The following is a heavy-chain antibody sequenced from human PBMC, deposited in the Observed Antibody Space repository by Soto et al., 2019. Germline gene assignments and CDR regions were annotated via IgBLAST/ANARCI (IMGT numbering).Heavy chain of an antibody. V-gene: IGHV3-23*01. Sequence: EVQLLESGGGLVQPGGSLRLSCAASGFPFSSYAVSWVRQAPGKGPEWISSISGSGSTIYYADSVKGRFTISRDNSKNTLYLQMSSLRAEDTAVYYCAKVFYYYDSSGYYYFDYWGQGTLVTVSS. CDR3: AKVFYYYDSSGYYYFDY. D-gene: IGHD3-22*01. CDR1: GFPFSSYA. CDR2: ISGSGSTI. J-gene: IGHJ4*02.